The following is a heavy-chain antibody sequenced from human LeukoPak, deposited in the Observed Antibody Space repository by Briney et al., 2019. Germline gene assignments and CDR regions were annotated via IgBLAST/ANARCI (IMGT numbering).Heavy chain of an antibody. CDR1: GYTLTELS. CDR2: IHPSGGST. J-gene: IGHJ4*02. Sequence: GASVKVSCKVSGYTLTELSMHWVRQAPGKGLEWMGIIHPSGGSTSYAQKFQGRVTMTRDTSTSTVYMELSSLRSEDTAVYYCAREESGGYFDYGGQGTLVTVSS. CDR3: AREESGGYFDY. D-gene: IGHD2-8*02. V-gene: IGHV1-46*01.